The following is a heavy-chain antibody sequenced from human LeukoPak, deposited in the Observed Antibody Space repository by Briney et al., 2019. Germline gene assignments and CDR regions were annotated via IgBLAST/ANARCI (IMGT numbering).Heavy chain of an antibody. CDR2: IYAGGST. CDR1: GFTVRSTY. J-gene: IGHJ4*02. D-gene: IGHD5-24*01. CDR3: ATGRWLRLFDY. Sequence: GGSLRLPCAASGFTVRSTYMSWVRQAPGKGLEWVAIIYAGGSTYYADSVRGRLTISRDDSKNILFLQMNRLRAEDTAVYYCATGRWLRLFDYWGQGTLVTVSS. V-gene: IGHV3-66*01.